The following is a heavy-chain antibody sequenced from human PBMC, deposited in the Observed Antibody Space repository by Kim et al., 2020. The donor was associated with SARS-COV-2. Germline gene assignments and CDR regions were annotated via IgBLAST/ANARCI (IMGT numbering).Heavy chain of an antibody. CDR3: ARGIRDIVVVPAALDY. V-gene: IGHV1-3*01. Sequence: KFQGRVTITRDTSASTAYMELSSLRSEDTAVYYCARGIRDIVVVPAALDYWGQGTLVTVSS. J-gene: IGHJ4*02. D-gene: IGHD2-2*01.